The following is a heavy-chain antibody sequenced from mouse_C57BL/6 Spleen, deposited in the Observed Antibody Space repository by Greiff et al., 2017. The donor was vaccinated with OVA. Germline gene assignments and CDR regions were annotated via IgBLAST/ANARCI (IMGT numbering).Heavy chain of an antibody. CDR1: GYTFTSYW. V-gene: IGHV1-55*01. CDR3: AREGGWGYDYDNWYFDV. J-gene: IGHJ1*03. Sequence: QVQLQQPGAELVKPGASVKMSCKASGYTFTSYWITWVKQRPGQGLEWIGDIYPGSGSTNYNEKFKSKATLTVDTSSSTAYMQLSSLTSEDSAVYYCAREGGWGYDYDNWYFDVWGTGTTVTVSS. D-gene: IGHD2-4*01. CDR2: IYPGSGST.